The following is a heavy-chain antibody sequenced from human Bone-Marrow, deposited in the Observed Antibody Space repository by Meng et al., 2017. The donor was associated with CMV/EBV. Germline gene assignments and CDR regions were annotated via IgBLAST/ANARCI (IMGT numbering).Heavy chain of an antibody. CDR3: ARWLVVVPAAQNIYYGMDV. J-gene: IGHJ6*02. Sequence: ASVKVSCKASGYTFTGYYMHWVRQAPGQGLEWMGWINPNSGGTNYAQKLQGRVTMTTDTSTSTAYMELRSLRSDDTAVYYCARWLVVVPAAQNIYYGMDVWGQGTTVTVSS. V-gene: IGHV1-2*02. D-gene: IGHD2-2*01. CDR1: GYTFTGYY. CDR2: INPNSGGT.